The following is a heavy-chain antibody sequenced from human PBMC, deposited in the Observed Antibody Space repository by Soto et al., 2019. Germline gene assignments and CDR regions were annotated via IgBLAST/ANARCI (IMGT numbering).Heavy chain of an antibody. CDR2: IYQSGST. J-gene: IGHJ5*02. Sequence: SETLSLTCAVSGGPISSGGYSWNWIRQPPGKGLEWIGYIYQSGSTHYNPSLKGRVTISVDRSKNQFSLKLSSVTAADTAVYYCARDQREGNWFDPWGHGTLVTVSS. V-gene: IGHV4-30-2*01. CDR3: ARDQREGNWFDP. CDR1: GGPISSGGYS.